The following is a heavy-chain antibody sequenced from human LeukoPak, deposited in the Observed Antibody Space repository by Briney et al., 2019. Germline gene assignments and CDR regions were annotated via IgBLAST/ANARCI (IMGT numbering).Heavy chain of an antibody. Sequence: GGSLRLSCAASGFTFSGSAMHWVRQASGKGLEWVGRIRSKANSYATAYAASVKGRFTISRDDSKNTAYLQMNSLKTEDTAVYYCTRLPYSSSQNDAFDIWGQGTMVTVSS. CDR2: IRSKANSYAT. J-gene: IGHJ3*02. D-gene: IGHD6-13*01. CDR3: TRLPYSSSQNDAFDI. V-gene: IGHV3-73*01. CDR1: GFTFSGSA.